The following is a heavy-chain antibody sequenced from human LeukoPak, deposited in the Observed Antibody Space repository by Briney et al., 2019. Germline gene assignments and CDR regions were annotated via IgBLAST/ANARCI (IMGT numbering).Heavy chain of an antibody. V-gene: IGHV1-24*01. J-gene: IGHJ3*02. CDR1: GYTLTELS. D-gene: IGHD2-15*01. CDR2: FDPEDGDT. Sequence: GASVKVPCKVSGYTLTELSMHWVRQTPGKGLEWMGGFDPEDGDTIYAQKFQGRVTMTEDTSTDTAYMELSSLRSEDTAVYYCATDQWSTPALDAFDIWGQGTMVTVSS. CDR3: ATDQWSTPALDAFDI.